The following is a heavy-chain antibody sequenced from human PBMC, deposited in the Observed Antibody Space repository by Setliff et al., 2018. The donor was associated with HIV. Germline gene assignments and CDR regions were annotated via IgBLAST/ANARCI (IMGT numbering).Heavy chain of an antibody. CDR3: ARTPEDYDQYFFDR. D-gene: IGHD3-22*01. CDR2: ISTSGST. V-gene: IGHV4-61*01. Sequence: SETLSLTCTVSGDSISSGPYCWSWIRQPPGKGLEWIGYISTSGSTNYNPSLEGRVTISVDTSKNQFSLKLSSVTAADTAVYYCARTPEDYDQYFFDRWGQGTLVTVSS. CDR1: GDSISSGPYC. J-gene: IGHJ4*02.